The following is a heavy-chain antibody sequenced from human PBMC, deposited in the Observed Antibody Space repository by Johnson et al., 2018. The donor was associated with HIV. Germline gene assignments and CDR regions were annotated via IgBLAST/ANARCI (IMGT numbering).Heavy chain of an antibody. Sequence: MQLVESGGGVVQPGRSLRLSCAASGFTFSSYGMHWVRQAPGKGLEWVAVIWYDGSNKYYADSVKGRFTISRDNSKNTLYLQMNSLRVDDTAVYYCAKTGGGAALDSWGQGTMVTVSS. CDR3: AKTGGGAALDS. CDR2: IWYDGSNK. V-gene: IGHV3-33*06. J-gene: IGHJ3*02. D-gene: IGHD3-16*01. CDR1: GFTFSSYG.